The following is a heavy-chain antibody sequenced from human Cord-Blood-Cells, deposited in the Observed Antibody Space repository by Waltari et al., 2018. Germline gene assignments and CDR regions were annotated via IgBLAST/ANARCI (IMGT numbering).Heavy chain of an antibody. CDR3: ATSVRNWNYAFDI. Sequence: QVQLVQSGAEVKKPGASVKVSCKVSGYTLTELSMHWVRQAPGKGLEWMGGFDPEDGETIYARKFHGRVTRTGDTSTDTAYMELSSLRSEDTAVYYCATSVRNWNYAFDIWGQGTMVTVSS. D-gene: IGHD1-7*01. CDR1: GYTLTELS. CDR2: FDPEDGET. J-gene: IGHJ3*02. V-gene: IGHV1-24*01.